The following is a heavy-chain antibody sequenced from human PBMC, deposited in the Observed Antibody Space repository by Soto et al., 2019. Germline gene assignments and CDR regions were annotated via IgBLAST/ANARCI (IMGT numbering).Heavy chain of an antibody. J-gene: IGHJ4*02. CDR1: GFTFSNAW. CDR2: IKSKTDGGTT. Sequence: PGGSLRLSCAASGFTFSNAWMSWVRQAPGKGLEWVGRIKSKTDGGTTDYAAPVKGRFTISRDDSKNTLYLQMNSLKTEDTAVYYCLVHVCSGGSCYSTLFDYWGQGTLVTVSS. CDR3: LVHVCSGGSCYSTLFDY. D-gene: IGHD2-15*01. V-gene: IGHV3-15*01.